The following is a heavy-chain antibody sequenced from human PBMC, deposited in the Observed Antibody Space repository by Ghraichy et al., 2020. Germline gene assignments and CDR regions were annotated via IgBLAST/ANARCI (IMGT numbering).Heavy chain of an antibody. Sequence: SETLSLTCAVYGGSFSGYYWSWIRQPPGKGLEWIGEINHSGSTNYNPSLKSRVTISVDTSKNQFSLKLSSVTAADTAVYSCARLWLAGNHRAPFDYWGQGTLVTVSS. J-gene: IGHJ4*02. D-gene: IGHD5-24*01. CDR1: GGSFSGYY. CDR2: INHSGST. V-gene: IGHV4-34*01. CDR3: ARLWLAGNHRAPFDY.